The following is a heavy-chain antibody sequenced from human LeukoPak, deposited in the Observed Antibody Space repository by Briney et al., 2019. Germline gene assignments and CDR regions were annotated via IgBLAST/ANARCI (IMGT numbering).Heavy chain of an antibody. D-gene: IGHD2-15*01. CDR3: AKVLLARAYYYGMDV. J-gene: IGHJ6*02. CDR2: ISGSGGST. Sequence: GGSLRLSCAASGLTFSSSAMSWVRQAPGKGLEWVSAISGSGGSTYYADFVKGRFTISRDNSKNTLYLQMNSLRVEDTAVYYCAKVLLARAYYYGMDVWGQGTTVTVSS. V-gene: IGHV3-23*01. CDR1: GLTFSSSA.